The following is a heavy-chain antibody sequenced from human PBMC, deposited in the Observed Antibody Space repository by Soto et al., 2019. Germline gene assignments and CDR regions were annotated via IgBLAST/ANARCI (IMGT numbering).Heavy chain of an antibody. D-gene: IGHD3-10*01. CDR3: AREGLGGNYYGSRMDV. V-gene: IGHV4-4*02. CDR2: IYHSGST. Sequence: SETLSLTCAVSGSSISSSNWWSWVRQPPGKGLEWIGEIYHSGSTNYNPSLKSRVTISVDKSKNQFSLKLSSVTAADTAVYYCAREGLGGNYYGSRMDVWGQGTTVTVSS. J-gene: IGHJ6*02. CDR1: GSSISSSNW.